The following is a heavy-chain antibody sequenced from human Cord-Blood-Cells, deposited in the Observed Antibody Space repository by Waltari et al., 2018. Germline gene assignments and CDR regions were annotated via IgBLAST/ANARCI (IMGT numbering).Heavy chain of an antibody. CDR2: ISPIFGTA. CDR1: GGTFSSYA. V-gene: IGHV1-69*01. D-gene: IGHD4-4*01. Sequence: QVQLVQSGAEVKKPGSSVKVSCTASGGTFSSYAISWVRHAPGQGREWMGGISPIFGTANYAQKFQGRVTITADESTSTAYMELSSLRSEDTAVYYCARDQEPPYSNYVGNYMDVWGKGTTVTVSS. J-gene: IGHJ6*03. CDR3: ARDQEPPYSNYVGNYMDV.